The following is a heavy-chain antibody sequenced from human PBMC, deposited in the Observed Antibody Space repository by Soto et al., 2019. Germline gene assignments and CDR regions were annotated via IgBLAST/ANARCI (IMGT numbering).Heavy chain of an antibody. V-gene: IGHV4-59*08. CDR2: IYYSGST. CDR1: GGSISNYY. J-gene: IGHJ4*02. CDR3: ARHRYSYGVYYFDY. Sequence: QVQLQESGPGLVKPSETLSLTCTVAGGSISNYYWSWIRQPPGKGLEWIGYIYYSGSTNYNPPLKSRVTISVDTSKNQFSLKLSSVTAADTAVYYCARHRYSYGVYYFDYWGQGTLATVSS. D-gene: IGHD5-18*01.